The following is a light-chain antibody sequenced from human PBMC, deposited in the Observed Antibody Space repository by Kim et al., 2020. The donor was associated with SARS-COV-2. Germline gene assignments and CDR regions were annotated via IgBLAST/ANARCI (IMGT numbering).Light chain of an antibody. CDR1: NVGSKG. J-gene: IGLJ3*02. CDR2: YDS. V-gene: IGLV3-21*04. Sequence: GKADRRSGGGNNVGSKGEHWYQQKPGEATVLVIYYDSGRTGGIPGRFAGVDSGNTATLTISRVEAGEEADYYCRVWDSSSDHPVFGGGTQLTVL. CDR3: RVWDSSSDHPV.